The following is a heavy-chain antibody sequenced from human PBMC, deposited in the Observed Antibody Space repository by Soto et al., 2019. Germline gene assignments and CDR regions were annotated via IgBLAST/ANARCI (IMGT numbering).Heavy chain of an antibody. D-gene: IGHD1-1*01. CDR3: ARSGGTYNFDS. Sequence: PSETLSLTCTVSSGSVSTYYWSWLRQPAGKGLEWIGRIFISGNTNYNPSLRSRVTMSVDTSKGQFSLNLTSVTAADTAVYFCARSGGTYNFDSWGQGSLVTVSS. J-gene: IGHJ4*02. CDR1: SGSVSTYY. CDR2: IFISGNT. V-gene: IGHV4-4*07.